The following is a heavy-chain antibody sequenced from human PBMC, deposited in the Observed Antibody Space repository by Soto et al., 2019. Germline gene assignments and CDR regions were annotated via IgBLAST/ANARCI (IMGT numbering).Heavy chain of an antibody. CDR2: ISTSGGTT. D-gene: IGHD3-22*01. V-gene: IGHV3-11*01. J-gene: IGHJ4*02. CDR1: GFNFSDYH. CDR3: ERDDNDSSGRPDD. Sequence: QVYLVESGGGLVKPGGSLRLSCAASGFNFSDYHMAWIRQAPGRGLEWVSHISTSGGTTYSTDSVQGRFTISRDNDKNSLFLQMNRLRAADTAVYYCERDDNDSSGRPDDWGEGTLVTVSS.